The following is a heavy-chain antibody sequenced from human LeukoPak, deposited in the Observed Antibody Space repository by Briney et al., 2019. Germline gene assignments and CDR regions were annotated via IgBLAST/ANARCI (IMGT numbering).Heavy chain of an antibody. Sequence: SKTLSLTCTVSGGSISSGDYYWSWIRQPPGKGLEWIGYIYYSGSTYYNPSLKSRVTISVDTSKNQFSLKLSSVTAADTAVYYCARDDSSSWSFDYWGQGTLVTVSS. J-gene: IGHJ4*02. V-gene: IGHV4-30-4*01. CDR3: ARDDSSSWSFDY. CDR1: GGSISSGDYY. CDR2: IYYSGST. D-gene: IGHD6-13*01.